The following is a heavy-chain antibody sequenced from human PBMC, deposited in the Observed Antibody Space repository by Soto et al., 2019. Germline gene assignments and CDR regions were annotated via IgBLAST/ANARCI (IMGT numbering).Heavy chain of an antibody. CDR3: ARDQGGYSYGFTPASYYYYSMDV. CDR2: ISYDGSNK. J-gene: IGHJ6*02. D-gene: IGHD5-18*01. Sequence: PGGSLRLSCAASGFTFSSYAMHWVRQAPGKGLEWVAVISYDGSNKYYADSVKGRFTISRDNSKNTLYLQMNSLRAEDTAVYYCARDQGGYSYGFTPASYYYYSMDVWGQGTTVTVSS. CDR1: GFTFSSYA. V-gene: IGHV3-30-3*01.